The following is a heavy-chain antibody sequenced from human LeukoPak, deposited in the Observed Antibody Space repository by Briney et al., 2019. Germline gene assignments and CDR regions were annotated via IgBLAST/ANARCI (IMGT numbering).Heavy chain of an antibody. D-gene: IGHD1-26*01. J-gene: IGHJ5*02. V-gene: IGHV4-30-4*01. Sequence: SQTLSLTCTVSGGSISSGDYYWSWIRQPPGKGLEWIGYIYYSGRTYYNPSLKSRVTISVDASKNQFSLKLSSVTAADTAVYYCARETLGASDNWFDPWGQGTLVTVSS. CDR1: GGSISSGDYY. CDR3: ARETLGASDNWFDP. CDR2: IYYSGRT.